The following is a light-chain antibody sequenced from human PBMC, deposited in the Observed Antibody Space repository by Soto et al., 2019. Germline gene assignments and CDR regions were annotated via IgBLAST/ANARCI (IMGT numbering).Light chain of an antibody. V-gene: IGKV1-12*01. CDR1: QGISTW. J-gene: IGKJ3*01. CDR3: QQTNTFPLS. Sequence: DIQMTQSPSFVSASVGDRVTITCRASQGISTWLAWYQQKPGKAPNLLIYAASNLQNGVPSSFSGSGSGTDFTLTISSLQPEDFATYYCQQTNTFPLSFGPGTKVDVK. CDR2: AAS.